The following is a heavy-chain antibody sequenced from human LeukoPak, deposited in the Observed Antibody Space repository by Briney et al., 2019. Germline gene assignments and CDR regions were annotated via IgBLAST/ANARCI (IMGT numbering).Heavy chain of an antibody. Sequence: SETLSLTCAVYGGSFSGYYWSWIRQPPGKGLEWIGEINHSGSTNYNPSLKSRVTISVDTSKNQFSLKLSSVTAADTAVYYCAGLSGDTAMVSYYGMDVWGQGTTVTVSS. J-gene: IGHJ6*02. CDR2: INHSGST. CDR1: GGSFSGYY. CDR3: AGLSGDTAMVSYYGMDV. D-gene: IGHD5-18*01. V-gene: IGHV4-34*01.